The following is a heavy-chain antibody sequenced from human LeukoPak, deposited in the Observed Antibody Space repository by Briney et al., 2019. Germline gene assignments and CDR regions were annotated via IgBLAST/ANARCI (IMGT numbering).Heavy chain of an antibody. D-gene: IGHD5-24*01. V-gene: IGHV1-8*02. CDR1: GYTFTXYD. Sequence: KVSXXXSGYTFTXYDINWVRQATGQGLEWMGWMNPNSGNTGYAQKFQGRVTMTRDTSISTAYMELSRLRSDDTAVYYCARDKTLVEMAIAEWGQGTLVTVSS. CDR3: ARDKTLVEMAIAE. J-gene: IGHJ4*02. CDR2: MNPNSGNT.